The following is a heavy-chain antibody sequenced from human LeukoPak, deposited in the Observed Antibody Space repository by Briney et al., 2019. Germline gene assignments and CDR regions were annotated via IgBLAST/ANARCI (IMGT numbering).Heavy chain of an antibody. V-gene: IGHV4-61*02. CDR1: GGSISSGSYY. D-gene: IGHD6-13*01. CDR2: IYTSGST. Sequence: SETLSLTCTVSGGSISSGSYYGSWIRQPAGKGLEWIGRIYTSGSTNYNPSLKSRVTISVDTSKNQFSLKLSSVTAADTAVYYCARVYSSSWGEYFQHWGQGTLVTVSS. CDR3: ARVYSSSWGEYFQH. J-gene: IGHJ1*01.